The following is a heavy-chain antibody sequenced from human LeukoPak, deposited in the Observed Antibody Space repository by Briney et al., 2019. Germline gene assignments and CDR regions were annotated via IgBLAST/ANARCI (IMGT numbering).Heavy chain of an antibody. CDR2: IKQDENEK. J-gene: IGHJ4*02. D-gene: IGHD3-3*01. Sequence: GGSLRLSCAASGFTVSSNYMSWVRQAPGKGLEWVAKIKQDENEKYYVDAVKGRFTISRDNAKNSLYLQMSSLRAEDTAVYYCARVGDDFWSGYSYYFDYWGQGTLVTVSS. CDR3: ARVGDDFWSGYSYYFDY. CDR1: GFTVSSNY. V-gene: IGHV3-7*03.